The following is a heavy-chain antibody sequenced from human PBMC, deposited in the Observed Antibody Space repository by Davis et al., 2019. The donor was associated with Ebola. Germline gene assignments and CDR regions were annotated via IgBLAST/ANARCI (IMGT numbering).Heavy chain of an antibody. CDR3: ALDIVLVVYAIPFDY. V-gene: IGHV3-30-3*01. Sequence: GGSLRLSCAASGFTFSSYAMHWVRQAPGKGLEWVAVISYDGSNKYYADSVKGRFTISRDNSKNTLYLQMNSLRAEDTAVYYCALDIVLVVYAIPFDYWGQGTLVTVSS. D-gene: IGHD2-8*02. J-gene: IGHJ4*02. CDR2: ISYDGSNK. CDR1: GFTFSSYA.